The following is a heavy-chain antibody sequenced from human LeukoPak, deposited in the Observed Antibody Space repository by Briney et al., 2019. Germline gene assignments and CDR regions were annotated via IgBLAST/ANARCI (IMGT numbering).Heavy chain of an antibody. CDR3: VNHITAMVRGCLGH. D-gene: IGHD5-18*01. CDR1: GFTFNTLA. V-gene: IGHV3-23*01. J-gene: IGHJ4*02. Sequence: QTGGSLRLSCAASGFTFNTLAMSWVRQAPGKGLEWVSAINARGFITYYADSVKGRFTISRDNSKNTLFLQMNSLSVEDTAVYYCVNHITAMVRGCLGHWGQGILVTVSS. CDR2: INARGFIT.